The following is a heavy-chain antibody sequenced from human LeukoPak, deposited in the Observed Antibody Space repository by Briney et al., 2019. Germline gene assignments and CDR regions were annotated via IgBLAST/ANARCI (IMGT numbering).Heavy chain of an antibody. V-gene: IGHV1-69*01. J-gene: IGHJ4*02. CDR3: ASDRRSTSDTFDY. CDR1: GGTFSSYA. CDR2: IIPIFGTA. D-gene: IGHD2-2*01. Sequence: GSSVKVSCKASGGTFSSYAISWARQAPGQGLEWMGGIIPIFGTANYAQKFQGRVTITADESTSTAYMELSSLRSEDTAVYYCASDRRSTSDTFDYWGQGTLVTVSS.